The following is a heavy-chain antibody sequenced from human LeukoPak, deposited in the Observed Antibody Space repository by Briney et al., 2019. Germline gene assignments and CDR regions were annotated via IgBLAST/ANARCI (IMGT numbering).Heavy chain of an antibody. V-gene: IGHV3-74*01. D-gene: IGHD2-2*01. Sequence: PGGSLRLSCASSGFTFSNYWIYWVRQVPGKGLVYVSRVNNDGSATTYADSVQGRFTISRDNAKNTVYLQMDSLRVEDTAIYYCARGGPYHAFDIWGQGTMVTVSS. J-gene: IGHJ3*02. CDR2: VNNDGSAT. CDR3: ARGGPYHAFDI. CDR1: GFTFSNYW.